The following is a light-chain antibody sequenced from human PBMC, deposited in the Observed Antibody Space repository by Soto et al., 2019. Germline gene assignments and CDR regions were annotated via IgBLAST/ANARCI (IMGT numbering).Light chain of an antibody. V-gene: IGLV3-21*02. Sequence: SYELTQPPSVSVAPGQTARITCGGTNIGSKSVHWYQQKPGQAPVLVVYDESDRPSGIPERFSGSNAGNTATLANSRVEAGDEADYYSQVWDSSSDHVVFGGGTKRTVL. J-gene: IGLJ2*01. CDR3: QVWDSSSDHVV. CDR1: NIGSKS. CDR2: DES.